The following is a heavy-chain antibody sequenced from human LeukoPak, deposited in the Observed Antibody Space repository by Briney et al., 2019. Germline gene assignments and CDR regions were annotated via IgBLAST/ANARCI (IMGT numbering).Heavy chain of an antibody. J-gene: IGHJ4*02. Sequence: GGSLRLSCAASGFTFSSYAMSWVRQAPGKGLEWVSAISGSGGSTYYADSVKGRFTISRDNSKNTLYLQMNSLRAEDTAIYYCAKMPVSYSSGWSVFDYWGQGNLVTVSS. CDR3: AKMPVSYSSGWSVFDY. CDR1: GFTFSSYA. CDR2: ISGSGGST. D-gene: IGHD6-19*01. V-gene: IGHV3-23*01.